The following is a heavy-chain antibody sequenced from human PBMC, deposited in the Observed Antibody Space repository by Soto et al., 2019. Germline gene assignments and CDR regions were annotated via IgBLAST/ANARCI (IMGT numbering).Heavy chain of an antibody. CDR3: ARGYDYDSGGYLFDY. CDR1: GGSVSSNTYY. V-gene: IGHV4-31*03. J-gene: IGHJ4*02. Sequence: LSLTCSVSGGSVSSNTYYWTWIRQHPGKGPEWIGHIYYSGSTYYNPSLKSRVTISLDMSKNQFSLKLTSVSAADTAVYYCARGYDYDSGGYLFDYWGQGTLVTVSS. CDR2: IYYSGST. D-gene: IGHD3-22*01.